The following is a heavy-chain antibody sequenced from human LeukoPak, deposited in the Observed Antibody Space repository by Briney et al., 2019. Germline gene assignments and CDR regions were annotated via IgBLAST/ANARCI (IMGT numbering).Heavy chain of an antibody. CDR3: ARDVGGRDIVLG. Sequence: GASVTVSFTASGYTFTVYYMHWVRQAPGQGLEWMGWINPNSGGTNYAQKFQGRVTMTRDTSISTAYMELSRLRSDDTAVYYCARDVGGRDIVLGWGQGTLVTVSS. J-gene: IGHJ4*02. CDR1: GYTFTVYY. D-gene: IGHD3-16*02. V-gene: IGHV1-2*02. CDR2: INPNSGGT.